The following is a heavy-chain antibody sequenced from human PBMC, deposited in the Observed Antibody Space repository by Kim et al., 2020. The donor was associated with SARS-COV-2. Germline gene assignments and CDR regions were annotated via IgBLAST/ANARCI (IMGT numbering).Heavy chain of an antibody. Sequence: SVKVSCKASGGTFSSYAISWVRQAPGQGLEWMGGIIPIFGTANYAQKSQGRVTITADESTSTAYMELSSLRSEDTAVYYCARVLEEGVTAIPVLYYYYGMDVWGQGTTVTVSS. J-gene: IGHJ6*02. D-gene: IGHD2-21*02. CDR1: GGTFSSYA. CDR3: ARVLEEGVTAIPVLYYYYGMDV. CDR2: IIPIFGTA. V-gene: IGHV1-69*13.